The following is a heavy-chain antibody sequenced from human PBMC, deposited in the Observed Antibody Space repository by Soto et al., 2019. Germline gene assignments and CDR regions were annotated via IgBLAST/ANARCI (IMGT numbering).Heavy chain of an antibody. D-gene: IGHD6-13*01. CDR2: ISAYNGNT. J-gene: IGHJ4*02. CDR1: GYTFTSYG. V-gene: IGHV1-18*01. Sequence: ASVKVSCKASGYTFTSYGISWVRQAPGQGLEWMGWISAYNGNTNYAQKLQGRVTMTPDTSTNTAYMELRNLRSDDTAMYYCARVIAAAADFDYWGQGTLVTVSS. CDR3: ARVIAAAADFDY.